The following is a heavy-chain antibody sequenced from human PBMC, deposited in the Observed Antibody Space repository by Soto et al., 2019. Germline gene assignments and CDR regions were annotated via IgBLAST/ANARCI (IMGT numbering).Heavy chain of an antibody. V-gene: IGHV3-74*01. CDR1: GFTFGSHW. CDR2: INSDGSTT. D-gene: IGHD6-19*01. J-gene: IGHJ4*02. CDR3: IREYITVGTLDY. Sequence: EVKLVESGGGLIQPGGSLRLSCAASGFTFGSHWMHWVRQAPGKGLVWVSHINSDGSTTNYADSVKCLFAISRDNAKNTLYLQMNSLRAEDTAVYYCIREYITVGTLDYWGQGTPVTVSS.